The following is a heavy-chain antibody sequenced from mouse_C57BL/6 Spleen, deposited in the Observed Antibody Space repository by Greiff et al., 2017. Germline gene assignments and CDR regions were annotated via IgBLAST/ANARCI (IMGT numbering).Heavy chain of an antibody. CDR3: ARSPIYYDYPYFDY. CDR1: GYTFTSYT. J-gene: IGHJ2*01. V-gene: IGHV1-4*01. D-gene: IGHD2-4*01. CDR2: INPSSGYT. Sequence: QVQLKQSGAELARPGASVKMSCKASGYTFTSYTMHWVKQRPGQGLEWIGYINPSSGYTKYNQKFKDKATLTADKSSSTAYMQLSSLTSEDSAVYYCARSPIYYDYPYFDYWGQGTTLTVSS.